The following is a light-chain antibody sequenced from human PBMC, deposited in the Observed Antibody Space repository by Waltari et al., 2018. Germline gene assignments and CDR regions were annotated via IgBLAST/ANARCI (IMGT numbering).Light chain of an antibody. J-gene: IGKJ4*01. V-gene: IGKV1-33*01. Sequence: DSQMTQSLSSLSASVGDRVTITCRASQAINNYLSWYQQKPGKAPKRLIYYASSLESGVPSRFSGSGSGTYYTLTISSLQPEDIATYYCQQYDNFPLTFGGGTKVEIK. CDR1: QAINNY. CDR3: QQYDNFPLT. CDR2: YAS.